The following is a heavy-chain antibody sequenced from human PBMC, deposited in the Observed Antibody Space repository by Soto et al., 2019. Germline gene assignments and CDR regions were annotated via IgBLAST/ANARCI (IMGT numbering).Heavy chain of an antibody. J-gene: IGHJ4*02. CDR2: IYWDDDK. D-gene: IGHD6-6*01. CDR1: GFSLSTDDVG. CDR3: ARSKYSISSFDY. V-gene: IGHV2-5*02. Sequence: SGPTLVNPTQTLTLTCTLSGFSLSTDDVGVGWIRQPPGKALDWLAVIYWDDDKRYSPSLKSRLTITKDTSKNQVLLTMTNMDPVDTATYFCARSKYSISSFDYWGQGALVTVSS.